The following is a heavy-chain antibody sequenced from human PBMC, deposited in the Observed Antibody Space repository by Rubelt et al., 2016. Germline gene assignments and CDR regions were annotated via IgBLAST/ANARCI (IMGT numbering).Heavy chain of an antibody. J-gene: IGHJ3*02. CDR2: INHSGST. CDR3: ATESITMVRGVIIPNAFDI. CDR1: GGSFSGYY. V-gene: IGHV4-34*01. Sequence: QVQLQQWGAGLLKPSETLSLTCAVYGGSFSGYYWSWIRQPPGKGLEWIGEINHSGSTNYNPSLKLPLTFSVDTSMIQFSRRLSSVTSADTAVYYCATESITMVRGVIIPNAFDIWGQGTMVTVSS. D-gene: IGHD3-10*01.